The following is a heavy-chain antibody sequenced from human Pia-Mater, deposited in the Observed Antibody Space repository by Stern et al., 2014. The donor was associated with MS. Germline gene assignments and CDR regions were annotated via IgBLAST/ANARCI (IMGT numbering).Heavy chain of an antibody. D-gene: IGHD5-24*01. CDR2: IIPIFGTA. J-gene: IGHJ3*02. CDR3: ARDYGMTTTTGAFDI. V-gene: IGHV1-69*06. Sequence: QVQLVQSGAEVKKPGASVKVSCKASGGTFSSYAISWGRQAPGQGLEWMGGIIPIFGTANYAQKFQGRVTITADKSPSTAYMELSSLRPEDTAVYYCARDYGMTTTTGAFDIWGQGTMVTVSS. CDR1: GGTFSSYA.